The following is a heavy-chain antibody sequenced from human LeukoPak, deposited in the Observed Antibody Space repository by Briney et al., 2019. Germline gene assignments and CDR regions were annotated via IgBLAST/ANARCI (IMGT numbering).Heavy chain of an antibody. V-gene: IGHV1-69*13. CDR1: GSTLSELS. CDR2: IIPIFGTA. CDR3: ATDSSGYYAGYFDL. Sequence: ASVKVSCKVSGSTLSELSMHWVRQAPGQGLEWMGGIIPIFGTANYAQKFQGRVTITADESTSTAYMELSSLRSEDTAVYYCATDSSGYYAGYFDLWGRGTLVTVSS. J-gene: IGHJ2*01. D-gene: IGHD3-22*01.